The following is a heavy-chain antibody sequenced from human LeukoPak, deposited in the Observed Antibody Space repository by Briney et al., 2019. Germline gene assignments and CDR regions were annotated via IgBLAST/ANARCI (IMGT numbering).Heavy chain of an antibody. CDR3: ARVWDDILTGSQTSHAFDI. CDR2: ISYDGSNK. V-gene: IGHV3-30-3*01. J-gene: IGHJ3*02. CDR1: GFTFSSYA. Sequence: GGSLRLSCAASGFTFSSYAMHWVRQAPGKGLEWVAVISYDGSNKYYADSVKGRFTISRDNSKNTLYLQMNSLRAEDTAVYYCARVWDDILTGSQTSHAFDIWGQGTMVTVSS. D-gene: IGHD3-9*01.